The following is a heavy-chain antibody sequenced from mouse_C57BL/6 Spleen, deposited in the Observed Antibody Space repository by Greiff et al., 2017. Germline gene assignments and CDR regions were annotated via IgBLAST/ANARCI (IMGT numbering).Heavy chain of an antibody. J-gene: IGHJ2*01. Sequence: QVQLKQSGAELVRPGTSVKVSCKASGYAFTNYLIEWVKQRPGQGLEWIGVINPGSGGTNYNEKFKGKATLTADKSSSTAYMQLSSLTSEDSAVYFCARYDYDSFDYWGQGTTLTVSS. CDR3: ARYDYDSFDY. D-gene: IGHD2-4*01. V-gene: IGHV1-54*01. CDR2: INPGSGGT. CDR1: GYAFTNYL.